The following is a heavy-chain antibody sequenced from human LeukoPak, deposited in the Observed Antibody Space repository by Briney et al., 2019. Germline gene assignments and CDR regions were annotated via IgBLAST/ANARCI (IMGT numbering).Heavy chain of an antibody. Sequence: GGSLRLSCAASGFTFSSYAMSWVRQAPGKGLEWVSAISGSGGSTYYADSVKGRFTISRDNSKNTLYLQMNSLRAEDTAVYYCAKGVYSGYDPDYYFDYWGQGTLVTVSS. CDR2: ISGSGGST. J-gene: IGHJ4*02. CDR3: AKGVYSGYDPDYYFDY. V-gene: IGHV3-23*01. CDR1: GFTFSSYA. D-gene: IGHD5-12*01.